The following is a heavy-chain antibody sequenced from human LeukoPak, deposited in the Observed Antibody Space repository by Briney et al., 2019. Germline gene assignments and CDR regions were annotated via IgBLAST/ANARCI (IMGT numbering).Heavy chain of an antibody. V-gene: IGHV3-33*01. CDR1: GFTFSSYG. D-gene: IGHD4-17*01. J-gene: IGHJ4*02. CDR2: IWYDGSNK. Sequence: PGGSLRLSCAASGFTFSSYGMHWVRQAPGKGLEWVAVIWYDGSNKYYADSVKGRFTISRDNSKNTPYLQMNSLRAEDTAVYYCARGAGSTVTTIDYWGQGTLVTVSS. CDR3: ARGAGSTVTTIDY.